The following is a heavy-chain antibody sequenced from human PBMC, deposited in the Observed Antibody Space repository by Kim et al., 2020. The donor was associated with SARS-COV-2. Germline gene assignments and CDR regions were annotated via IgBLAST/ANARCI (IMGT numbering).Heavy chain of an antibody. J-gene: IGHJ4*01. CDR2: ISSSYI. CDR1: GFTFSSYS. V-gene: IGHV3-21*01. D-gene: IGHD3-22*01. CDR3: ARVMTYYYDSSGYLIDY. Sequence: GGSLRLSCAASGFTFSSYSMNWVRQAPGKGLEWVSSISSSYIYYADSVKGRFTISRDNAKNSLYLQMNSLRAEDTAVYYCARVMTYYYDSSGYLIDYWG.